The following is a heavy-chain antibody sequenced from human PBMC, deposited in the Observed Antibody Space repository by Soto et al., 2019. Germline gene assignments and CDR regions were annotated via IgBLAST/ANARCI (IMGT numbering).Heavy chain of an antibody. D-gene: IGHD3-3*01. J-gene: IGHJ6*02. V-gene: IGHV3-7*05. CDR3: ARDVYYDFWSGYYNNYYYGIDV. CDR1: GFTFSSYW. CDR2: IKQDGSEK. Sequence: GGSLRLSCAASGFTFSSYWMSWVRQAPGKGLEWVANIKQDGSEKYYVDSVKGGFTNSRDNAKNSLYLKMNSLRAEDTAVYYCARDVYYDFWSGYYNNYYYGIDVWGQGTTVTVSS.